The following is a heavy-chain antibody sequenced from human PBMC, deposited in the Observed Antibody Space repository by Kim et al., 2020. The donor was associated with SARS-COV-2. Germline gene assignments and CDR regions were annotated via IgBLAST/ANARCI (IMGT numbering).Heavy chain of an antibody. D-gene: IGHD3-10*01. J-gene: IGHJ4*02. V-gene: IGHV3-11*05. CDR3: ARVLYGAGSHYYFDL. Sequence: DTVRGRTTIYRDNAENTLYLQMSTQRAEDTAIYYCARVLYGAGSHYYFDLWGQGTLVTVSS.